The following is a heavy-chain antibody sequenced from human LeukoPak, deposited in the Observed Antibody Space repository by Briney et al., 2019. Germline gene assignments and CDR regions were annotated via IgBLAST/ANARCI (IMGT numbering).Heavy chain of an antibody. CDR1: GFTFSSYS. CDR2: ISSSSSYI. CDR3: ARDRGSSGWHGGFDP. J-gene: IGHJ5*02. Sequence: GGSLRLSCAASGFTFSSYSMNWGRQAPGKGLEWVSSISSSSSYIYYADSVKGRFTISRDNAKNSLCLQMNSLRAEDTAVYYCARDRGSSGWHGGFDPWGQGTLVTVSS. V-gene: IGHV3-21*01. D-gene: IGHD6-19*01.